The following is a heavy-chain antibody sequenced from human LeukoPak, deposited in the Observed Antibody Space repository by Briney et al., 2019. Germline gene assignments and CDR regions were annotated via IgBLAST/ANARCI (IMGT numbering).Heavy chain of an antibody. V-gene: IGHV3-23*01. CDR2: ISGSGGST. CDR1: GFTFSNYA. J-gene: IGHJ4*02. Sequence: PGGSLRLSCAASGFTFSNYAMSWVRQAPGKGLEWVSGISGSGGSTYYADSVKGRFTISRDNSKNTLYLQMNSLRAEDTAVYYCAKRELNYDSSGYYYDWGQGTLVTVSS. CDR3: AKRELNYDSSGYYYD. D-gene: IGHD3-22*01.